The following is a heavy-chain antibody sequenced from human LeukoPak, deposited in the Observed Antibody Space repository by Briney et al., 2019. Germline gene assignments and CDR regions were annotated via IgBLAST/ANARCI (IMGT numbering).Heavy chain of an antibody. CDR1: GYTFTSYG. CDR3: ARDHCSGGSCFYYFDY. Sequence: ASVKVSCKASGYTFTSYGISWVRQAPGQGLEWMGWISAYSGNTNYAQKLQGRVTMTTDTSTSTAYMELRSLRSDDAAVYYCARDHCSGGSCFYYFDYWGQGTLVTVSS. D-gene: IGHD2-15*01. CDR2: ISAYSGNT. J-gene: IGHJ4*02. V-gene: IGHV1-18*01.